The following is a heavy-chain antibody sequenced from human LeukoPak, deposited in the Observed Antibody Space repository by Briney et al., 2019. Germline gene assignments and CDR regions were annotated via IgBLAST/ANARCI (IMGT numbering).Heavy chain of an antibody. D-gene: IGHD6-13*01. Sequence: PSETLSLTCTVSGGSISSSSYYWGWIRQPPGKGLEWIGSIYYSGSTYYNPSLKSRVTISVDTSKNQFSLKLSSVTAADTAVYYCARPIAAAGTGGDYWGQGTLVTVSS. CDR2: IYYSGST. CDR3: ARPIAAAGTGGDY. V-gene: IGHV4-39*01. CDR1: GGSISSSSYY. J-gene: IGHJ4*02.